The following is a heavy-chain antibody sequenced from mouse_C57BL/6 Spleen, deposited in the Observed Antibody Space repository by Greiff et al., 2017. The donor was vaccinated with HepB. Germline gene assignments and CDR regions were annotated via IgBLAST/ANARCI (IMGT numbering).Heavy chain of an antibody. D-gene: IGHD3-3*01. CDR2: ISDGGSYT. Sequence: EVQWVESGGGLVKPGGSLKLSCAASGFTFSSYAMSWVRQTPEKRLEWVATISDGGSYTYYPDNVKGRFTISRDNAKNNLYLQMSHLKSEDTAMYYCARDEGDVGFAYWGQGTLVTVSA. CDR3: ARDEGDVGFAY. V-gene: IGHV5-4*01. CDR1: GFTFSSYA. J-gene: IGHJ3*01.